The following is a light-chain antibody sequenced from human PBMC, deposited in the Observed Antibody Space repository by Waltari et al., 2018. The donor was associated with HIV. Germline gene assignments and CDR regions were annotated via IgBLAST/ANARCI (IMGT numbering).Light chain of an antibody. V-gene: IGKV3-11*01. CDR1: QSVGSY. Sequence: EIVLTQSPATLSLSPGERATLSCRASQSVGSYLGWYQQKPGQAPRLLIYDASNRATVIPARLSGSGSGTDFTLTISSLEPEDFAVYYCQQRSDWPPTFGQGTKVEIK. CDR2: DAS. CDR3: QQRSDWPPT. J-gene: IGKJ1*01.